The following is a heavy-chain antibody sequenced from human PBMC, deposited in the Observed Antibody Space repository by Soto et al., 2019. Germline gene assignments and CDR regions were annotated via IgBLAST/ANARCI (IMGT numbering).Heavy chain of an antibody. CDR2: INPSDSRT. J-gene: IGHJ4*02. CDR1: GYTFTSYY. CDR3: ARDGHKWDVDY. D-gene: IGHD1-26*01. Sequence: QVHLVQSGAEVKKPGASVQVSCKASGYTFTSYYIHWVRQAPGQGLEWMGRINPSDSRTITAQDFQGRVTVTRDTSTSRFDMELSTLRYDDTGGYYCARDGHKWDVDYWGQGTLVTVSS. V-gene: IGHV1-46*01.